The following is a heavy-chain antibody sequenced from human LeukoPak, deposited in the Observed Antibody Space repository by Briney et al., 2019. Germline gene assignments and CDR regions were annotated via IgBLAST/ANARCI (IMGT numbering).Heavy chain of an antibody. V-gene: IGHV3-7*01. J-gene: IGHJ4*02. Sequence: GGSLRLSCAASGFSFSNYWMGWVRQAPGKGLACVANIKTDGSETYYVDSVKGRFTISRDNAKNTLYLQMNSLRAEDTAVYYCAKSAYDYWGQGTLVTVSS. CDR3: AKSAYDY. CDR1: GFSFSNYW. CDR2: IKTDGSET.